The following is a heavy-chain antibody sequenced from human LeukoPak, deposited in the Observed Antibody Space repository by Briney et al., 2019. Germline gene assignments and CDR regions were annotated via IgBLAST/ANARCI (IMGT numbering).Heavy chain of an antibody. J-gene: IGHJ3*02. Sequence: HSGGSLRLSCAASGFIFSTNGMHWVRQAPGKGLEWVAVISYDGSNKYYADSVKGRFTTSRDNSKNTLYLQMNSLRVEDTAVYYCAKDFGELLYGDAFDIWGQGTMVAVSS. CDR1: GFIFSTNG. V-gene: IGHV3-30*18. CDR2: ISYDGSNK. CDR3: AKDFGELLYGDAFDI. D-gene: IGHD3-10*01.